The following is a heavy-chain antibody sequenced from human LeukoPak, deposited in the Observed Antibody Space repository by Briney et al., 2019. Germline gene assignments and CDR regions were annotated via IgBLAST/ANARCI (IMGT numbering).Heavy chain of an antibody. D-gene: IGHD3-10*01. V-gene: IGHV3-11*01. CDR1: GFTFSDYY. CDR2: ISNSGSGI. J-gene: IGHJ4*02. CDR3: VSPLHYGSGTYSPFGY. Sequence: GGSLRLSCAASGFTFSDYYMSWIRQAPGEGLEGLSYISNSGSGIYYADSVKGRFTISRDNAKNSLYLQMNSLGAGDTAVYYCVSPLHYGSGTYSPFGYWGQGTLVTVSS.